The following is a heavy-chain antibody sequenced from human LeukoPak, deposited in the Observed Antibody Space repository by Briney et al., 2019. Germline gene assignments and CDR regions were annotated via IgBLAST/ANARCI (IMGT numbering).Heavy chain of an antibody. J-gene: IGHJ4*02. V-gene: IGHV3-48*03. CDR3: ARVPTGPSGSYGDY. D-gene: IGHD3-10*01. CDR1: GFTFSSYE. CDR2: ISSSGSTI. Sequence: GGSLRLSCAASGFTFSSYEMNWVRQAPGKGLEWVSYISSSGSTIYYADSVKGRFTISRDNAKNSLYLQMNSLRAEDTALYYCARVPTGPSGSYGDYWGQGTLVTVSS.